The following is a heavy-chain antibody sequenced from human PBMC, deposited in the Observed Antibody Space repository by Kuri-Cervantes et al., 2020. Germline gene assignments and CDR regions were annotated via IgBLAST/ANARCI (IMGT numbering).Heavy chain of an antibody. CDR2: IKQDGSEK. Sequence: GESLKISCAASGFTFSTYWMSWVRQAPGKGLERVANIKQDGSEKYYVDSVKGRFTISRDNAKKSLYLQMNSLRAEDTAVYYCARVAKGSLVGDYWGQGTLVTVSS. V-gene: IGHV3-7*01. CDR3: ARVAKGSLVGDY. J-gene: IGHJ4*02. D-gene: IGHD3-10*01. CDR1: GFTFSTYW.